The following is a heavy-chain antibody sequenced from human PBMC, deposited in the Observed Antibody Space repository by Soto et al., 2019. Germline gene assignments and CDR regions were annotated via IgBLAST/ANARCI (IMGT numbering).Heavy chain of an antibody. D-gene: IGHD2-2*02. CDR3: AKDIYTYTPTRSWFDP. CDR2: ISYDGDDE. V-gene: IGHV3-30*18. Sequence: LRLSCAASGFTFSSYGMHWVRQAPGKGLEWVALISYDGDDEKYADSVKGRFTISRDNPKNTLYLQMNSLRTEDTAVYFCAKDIYTYTPTRSWFDPWGQGTLVTVSS. J-gene: IGHJ5*02. CDR1: GFTFSSYG.